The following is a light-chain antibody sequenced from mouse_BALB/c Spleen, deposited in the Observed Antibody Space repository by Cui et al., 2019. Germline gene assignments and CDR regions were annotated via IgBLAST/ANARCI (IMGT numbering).Light chain of an antibody. CDR2: AAT. J-gene: IGKJ2*01. Sequence: DIQMTQSPASQSASMGESVTITCLASQTIGTWLAWYQQKPGKSPQLLIYAATSLADGVPSRFSGSGSGTKFSFKISSLQAEDFVSYYCQPLYSTPYTFGGGTKLEIK. CDR3: QPLYSTPYT. V-gene: IGKV12-98*01. CDR1: QTIGTW.